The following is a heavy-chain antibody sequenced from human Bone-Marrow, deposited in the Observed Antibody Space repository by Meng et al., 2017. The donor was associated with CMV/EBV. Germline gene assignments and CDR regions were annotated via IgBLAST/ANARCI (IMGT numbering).Heavy chain of an antibody. Sequence: ESLKISCAASGFTFDDYGMSWIRQPPGKGLEWIGEINHSGSTNYNPSLKSRVTISVDTSKNQFSLKLSSVTAADTAVYYCAGIVVVEGAFDIWGQGTMVTVSS. CDR2: INHSGST. J-gene: IGHJ3*02. V-gene: IGHV4-34*08. CDR3: AGIVVVEGAFDI. D-gene: IGHD3-22*01. CDR1: GFTFDDYG.